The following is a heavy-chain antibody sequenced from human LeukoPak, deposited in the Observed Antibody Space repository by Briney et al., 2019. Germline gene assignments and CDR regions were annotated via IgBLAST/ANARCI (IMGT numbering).Heavy chain of an antibody. Sequence: PSETLSLTCTVSGGSITSTTYYWSWVRQPAGKGLEWIGRISSSGSTNYNPSLKSRVTISVDTSKNQFSLKLSSVTAADTAVHFCARGPYSYDSSGAFDIWGQGTMVTVSS. J-gene: IGHJ3*02. D-gene: IGHD3-22*01. CDR1: GGSITSTTYY. CDR2: ISSSGST. V-gene: IGHV4-61*02. CDR3: ARGPYSYDSSGAFDI.